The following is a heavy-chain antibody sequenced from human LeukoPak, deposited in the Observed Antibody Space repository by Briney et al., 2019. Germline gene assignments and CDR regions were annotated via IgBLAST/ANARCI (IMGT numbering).Heavy chain of an antibody. D-gene: IGHD3-10*01. V-gene: IGHV4-39*01. CDR2: IYYSGTT. J-gene: IGHJ5*02. CDR3: ARGDYGYWFAH. CDR1: GGSVSSSGSY. Sequence: PSETLSLTCTVSGGSVSSSGSYWGWIRQPPGTGLEWIGTIYYSGTTYYNPSLKSRISISVVTSKNQFSLKLSSVNAADTAVYYCARGDYGYWFAHWGQGTLVTVSS.